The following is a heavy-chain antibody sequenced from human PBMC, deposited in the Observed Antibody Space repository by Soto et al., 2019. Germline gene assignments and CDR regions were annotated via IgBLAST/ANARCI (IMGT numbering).Heavy chain of an antibody. CDR1: GFTFSSYG. CDR3: AWGARHWKYKFFGP. CDR2: ISYDGSNT. Sequence: GGSLRLSCAASGFTFSSYGMHWVRQAPGKGLEWVAIISYDGSNTYYADSVKGRFTISRDNSKNTLYLQMNSLRAEDTSVYYCAWGARHWKYKFFGPWGQAALVTVST. V-gene: IGHV3-30*03. D-gene: IGHD1-20*01. J-gene: IGHJ5*02.